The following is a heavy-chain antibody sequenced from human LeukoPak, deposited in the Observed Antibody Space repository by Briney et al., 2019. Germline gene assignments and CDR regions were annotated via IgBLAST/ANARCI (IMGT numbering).Heavy chain of an antibody. CDR3: AMRVMTTVTPGAFDI. CDR2: ISGSGGST. D-gene: IGHD4-17*01. J-gene: IGHJ3*02. CDR1: GFTFSSYA. Sequence: GGSLRLSCAASGFTFSSYAMSWVRQAPGKGLEWASAISGSGGSTYYADSVKGRFTISRDNSKNTLYLQMNSLRAEDTAVYYCAMRVMTTVTPGAFDIWGQGTMVTVSS. V-gene: IGHV3-23*01.